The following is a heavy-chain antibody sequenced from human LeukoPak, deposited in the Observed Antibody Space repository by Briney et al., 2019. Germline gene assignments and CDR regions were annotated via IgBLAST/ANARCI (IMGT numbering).Heavy chain of an antibody. CDR3: ARGGIAAASDY. CDR1: GGSFSGYY. V-gene: IGHV4-34*01. CDR2: INHSRTT. J-gene: IGHJ4*02. Sequence: PSETLSLTCAVYGGSFSGYYWSWIRQPPGKGLEWIGGINHSRTTNYNPSLKSRVTISVDTSKNQFSLKLSSVTAADTAVYYCARGGIAAASDYWGQGTLVTVSS. D-gene: IGHD6-13*01.